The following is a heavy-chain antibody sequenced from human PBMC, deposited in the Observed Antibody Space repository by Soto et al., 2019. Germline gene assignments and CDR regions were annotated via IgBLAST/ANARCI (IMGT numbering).Heavy chain of an antibody. J-gene: IGHJ4*02. CDR3: SKGSVYSDYADFDQ. CDR1: GFTFSSFA. CDR2: ITGNGGRT. V-gene: IGHV3-23*01. D-gene: IGHD4-17*01. Sequence: EVQLLESGGGLVQPGGSLRLSCAASGFTFSSFAMSWVRQAPGQGLEWISSITGNGGRTNYAHSGKGRFTISRDNFKNTVELQINSLRAEDTARYYCSKGSVYSDYADFDQWGQGTLVIVSS.